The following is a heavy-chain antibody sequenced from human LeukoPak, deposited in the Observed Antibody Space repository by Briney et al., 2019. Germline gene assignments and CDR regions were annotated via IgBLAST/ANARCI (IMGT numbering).Heavy chain of an antibody. CDR2: ISWNSGSI. Sequence: GGSLRLSCAASGFTFDDYAMHWVRQAPGKGLEWVSGISWNSGSIGYADSVKGRFTISRDNAKNSLYLQMNSLRAEDTALYYCAKVSDYFDSSGYLDYWGQGTLVTVSS. V-gene: IGHV3-9*01. CDR1: GFTFDDYA. J-gene: IGHJ4*02. D-gene: IGHD3-22*01. CDR3: AKVSDYFDSSGYLDY.